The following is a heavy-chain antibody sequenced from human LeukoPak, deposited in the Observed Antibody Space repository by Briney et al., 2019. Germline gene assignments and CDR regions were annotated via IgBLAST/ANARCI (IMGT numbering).Heavy chain of an antibody. V-gene: IGHV4-59*08. J-gene: IGHJ4*02. D-gene: IGHD6-19*01. Sequence: PSETLSLTCTVSGGSISSYWSWIRQPPGKGLEWIGYIYYTGSTNYNPSLKSRVTISVDTSKNQLSLKLSSVTAADTAVYYCARRVAVAGPLDYWGQGTLVPVSS. CDR2: IYYTGST. CDR1: GGSISSY. CDR3: ARRVAVAGPLDY.